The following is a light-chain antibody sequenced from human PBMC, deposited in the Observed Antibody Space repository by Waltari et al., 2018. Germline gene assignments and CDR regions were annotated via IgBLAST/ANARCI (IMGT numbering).Light chain of an antibody. CDR1: QGISSF. CDR3: QQYNSVPYS. V-gene: IGKV1-16*01. CDR2: YAS. J-gene: IGKJ2*03. Sequence: DIQMTQSPSFLSAFVGDTVTITCRASQGISSFLAWYQQKPGKAPKPLIYYASNLEIGVPSRFRGSGSGTEFTLTITSLQPEDFATYYCQQYNSVPYSFGQGTKVEIK.